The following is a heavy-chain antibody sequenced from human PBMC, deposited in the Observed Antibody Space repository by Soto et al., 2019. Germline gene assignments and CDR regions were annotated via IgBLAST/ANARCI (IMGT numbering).Heavy chain of an antibody. Sequence: SETLSLTCAVYGGSFSGYYWSWIRQPPGKGLEWIGEINHSGSTNYNPSLKSRVTISVDTSKNQFSLKLSSVTAADTAVYYCAGLAAAGVRFDYWGQGTLVNVSS. V-gene: IGHV4-34*01. D-gene: IGHD6-13*01. J-gene: IGHJ4*02. CDR2: INHSGST. CDR3: AGLAAAGVRFDY. CDR1: GGSFSGYY.